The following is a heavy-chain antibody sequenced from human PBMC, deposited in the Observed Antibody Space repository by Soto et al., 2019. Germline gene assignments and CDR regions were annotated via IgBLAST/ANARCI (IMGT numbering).Heavy chain of an antibody. V-gene: IGHV4-4*02. D-gene: IGHD6-19*01. J-gene: IGHJ4*02. CDR1: SASVLSEQR. CDR2: IHHSGCT. Sequence: QMQLQESGPGLVNPSETLSLTCAVASASVLSEQRWRWFRQPPGKGMEWIGEIHHSGCTNNIPSLRSRVTMSVDKSENQHTLNLNSVTAADTDVYYCARSVGGYALDQWGQGTLVIVSS. CDR3: ARSVGGYALDQ.